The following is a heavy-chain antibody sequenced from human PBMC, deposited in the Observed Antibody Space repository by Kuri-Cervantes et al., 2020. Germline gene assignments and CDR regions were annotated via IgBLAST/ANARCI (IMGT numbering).Heavy chain of an antibody. CDR3: AGGEMATIMDWYFDL. CDR1: GFTFSSYG. V-gene: IGHV3-30*19. J-gene: IGHJ2*01. CDR2: IWYDGSNK. Sequence: LSLTCAASGFTFSSYGMHWVRQAPGKGLEWVAVIWYDGSNKYYADSVKGRSTISRDNSKNTLYLQMNSLRAEDTAVYYCAGGEMATIMDWYFDLWGRGTLVTVSS. D-gene: IGHD5-24*01.